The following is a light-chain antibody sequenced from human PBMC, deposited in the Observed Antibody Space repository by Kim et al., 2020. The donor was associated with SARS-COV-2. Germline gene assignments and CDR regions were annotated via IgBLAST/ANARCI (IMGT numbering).Light chain of an antibody. Sequence: GQSITISCAGTSSDVGGYNSVSWYQQHPGKAPTLIVYDFYNRPSGVSTRFSGSKSGNSASLTISGLQAEDEADYYCSSYTSRSTWVFGGGTQLTVL. CDR3: SSYTSRSTWV. CDR1: SSDVGGYNS. J-gene: IGLJ3*02. CDR2: DFY. V-gene: IGLV2-14*03.